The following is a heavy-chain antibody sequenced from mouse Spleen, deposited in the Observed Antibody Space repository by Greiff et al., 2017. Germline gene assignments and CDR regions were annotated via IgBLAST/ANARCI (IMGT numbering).Heavy chain of an antibody. V-gene: IGHV5-16*01. CDR3: ARRNPGGYYFDY. CDR1: GFTFSDYY. Sequence: DVKLVESEGGLVQPGSSMKLSCTASGFTFSDYYMAWVRQVPEKGLEWVASINPDGSSTYYLDSLKSRFIISIDNAKNILYLQMSSLKSEDTATYYCARRNPGGYYFDYWGQGTTLTVSS. CDR2: INPDGSST. J-gene: IGHJ2*01.